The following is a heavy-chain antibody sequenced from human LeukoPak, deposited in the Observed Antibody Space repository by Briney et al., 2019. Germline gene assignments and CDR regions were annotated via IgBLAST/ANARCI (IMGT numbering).Heavy chain of an antibody. CDR1: GFTFINAW. Sequence: PGGSLRLSCAASGFTFINAWMGWVRQAPGKGLEWVGRIRSKIDGGTTDYAAPVKGRFTISRGDSKNTLYLQMNSLKTEDTAVYYCTTDRVGPVLRFLEWLLRKYYYYYMDVWGKGTTVTVSS. D-gene: IGHD3-3*01. J-gene: IGHJ6*03. CDR2: IRSKIDGGTT. V-gene: IGHV3-15*01. CDR3: TTDRVGPVLRFLEWLLRKYYYYYMDV.